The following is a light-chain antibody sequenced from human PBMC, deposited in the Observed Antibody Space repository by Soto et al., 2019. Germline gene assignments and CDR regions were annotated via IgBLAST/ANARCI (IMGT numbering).Light chain of an antibody. J-gene: IGKJ4*01. CDR3: QQYDNWPPAT. V-gene: IGKV3-15*01. CDR1: QSVSSK. CDR2: GAS. Sequence: EIVMTQSPATLSVSPGERATLSCRASQSVSSKLAWYQQKPGQAPRLFIFGASTRATGIPARFSGSGSRTEFTLTISSLQSEDFAVYYCQQYDNWPPATFGGGTKVDI.